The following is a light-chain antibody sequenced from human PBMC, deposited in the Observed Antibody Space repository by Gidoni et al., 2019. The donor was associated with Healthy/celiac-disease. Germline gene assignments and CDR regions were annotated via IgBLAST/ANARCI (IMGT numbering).Light chain of an antibody. CDR3: RRNSNWPQT. CDR2: GSS. V-gene: IGKV3-15*01. CDR1: QSVSSN. Sequence: EIVMTQSPATLSVSPGERATLSCRASQSVSSNLAWYQQKPDQAPRLLIYGSSTRATGIPARFSGSGSGTEFTLTISSLQSEDFEVYYCRRNSNWPQTFGGGTKVEIK. J-gene: IGKJ4*01.